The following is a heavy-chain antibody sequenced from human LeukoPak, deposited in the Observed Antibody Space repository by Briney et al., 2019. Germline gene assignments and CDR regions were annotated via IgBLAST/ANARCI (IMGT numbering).Heavy chain of an antibody. CDR3: ARAPYGDIVVVPAGDWFDP. CDR2: INPNSGGT. CDR1: GYTFTGYY. D-gene: IGHD2-2*01. V-gene: IGHV1-2*02. Sequence: GASVKVSCKASGYTFTGYYMHWVRQAPGQGLEWMGWINPNSGGTNYAQKFQGRVTMTRDTSISTAYMELSRLRSDDTAGYYCARAPYGDIVVVPAGDWFDPWGQGTLVTVSS. J-gene: IGHJ5*02.